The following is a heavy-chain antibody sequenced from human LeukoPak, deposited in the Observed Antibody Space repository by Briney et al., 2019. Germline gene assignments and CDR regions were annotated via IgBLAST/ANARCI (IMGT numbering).Heavy chain of an antibody. CDR3: AKVYTRVEGVTDFDY. V-gene: IGHV3-30*02. CDR2: IRYEGSNK. J-gene: IGHJ4*02. CDR1: GFTFSNYA. Sequence: GGSLRLSCAAPGFTFSNYAMHSVRQTPGKGLERVPFIRYEGSNKYYADSEKHRFTIPRDNSKNTLYLQMNSLRAEDRAVYYCAKVYTRVEGVTDFDYWGQGTLVTVSS. D-gene: IGHD3-10*01.